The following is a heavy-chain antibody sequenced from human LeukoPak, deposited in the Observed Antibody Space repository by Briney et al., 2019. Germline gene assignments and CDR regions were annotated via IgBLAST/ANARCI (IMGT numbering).Heavy chain of an antibody. J-gene: IGHJ4*02. CDR3: AKDPTYYYDSGGYRTNYFDY. Sequence: GGSLRLSCAASGFTFSSYAMSWVRQAPGKGLEWVSAISGSGGRTYYADSVKGRFTISRDSSKNTVYLQMNSLRAEDTAVYYCAKDPTYYYDSGGYRTNYFDYWGQGTLVTVSS. CDR1: GFTFSSYA. CDR2: ISGSGGRT. D-gene: IGHD3-22*01. V-gene: IGHV3-23*01.